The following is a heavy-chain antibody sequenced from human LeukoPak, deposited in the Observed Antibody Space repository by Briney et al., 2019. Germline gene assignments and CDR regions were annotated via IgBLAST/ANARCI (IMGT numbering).Heavy chain of an antibody. V-gene: IGHV4-61*05. CDR2: FSLTGNT. D-gene: IGHD3-16*01. CDR1: GGSITSSSYY. CDR3: ARLGRGEAYYFDY. Sequence: SETLSLTCSVSGGSITSSSYYWGYIRQPPGKGLEWIGYFSLTGNTDYNPSLKSRVTISTDTSKNQFSLRLSSVTAADTAVYYCARLGRGEAYYFDYWGQGILVTVSS. J-gene: IGHJ4*02.